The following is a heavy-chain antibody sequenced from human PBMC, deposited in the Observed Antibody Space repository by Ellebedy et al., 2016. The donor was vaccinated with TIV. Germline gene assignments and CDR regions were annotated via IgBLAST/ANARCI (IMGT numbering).Heavy chain of an antibody. CDR1: GFTVSSNY. J-gene: IGHJ6*02. V-gene: IGHV3-53*01. Sequence: GGSLRLSCAASGFTVSSNYMSWVRQAPGKGLEWVSVIYSGGSTYYADSVKGRFTISRDNAKNSLYLQMNSLRAEDTAVYYCARELLVYYYYGMDVWGQGTTVTVSS. CDR3: ARELLVYYYYGMDV. D-gene: IGHD2-21*01. CDR2: IYSGGST.